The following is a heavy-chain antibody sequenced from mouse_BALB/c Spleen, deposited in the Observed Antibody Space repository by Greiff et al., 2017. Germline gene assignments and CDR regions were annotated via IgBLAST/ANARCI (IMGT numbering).Heavy chain of an antibody. CDR3: ARREDYGYDWYFDV. D-gene: IGHD2-2*01. V-gene: IGHV5-9-4*01. J-gene: IGHJ1*01. Sequence: EVMLVESGGGLVKPGGSLKLSCAASGFTFSSYAMSWVRQSPEKRLEWVAEISSGGSYTYYPDTVTGRFTISRDNAKNTLYLEMSSLRSEDTAMYYCARREDYGYDWYFDVWGAGTTVTVSS. CDR2: ISSGGSYT. CDR1: GFTFSSYA.